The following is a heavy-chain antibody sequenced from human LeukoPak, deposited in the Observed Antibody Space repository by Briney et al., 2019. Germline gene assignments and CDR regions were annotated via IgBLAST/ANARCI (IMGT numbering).Heavy chain of an antibody. Sequence: SETLSLTCSVSGGSMRSFCWTWIRQTSGKGLDWIGHFCSSGTTTYNPSLKSRVTMSLDASKNEFSLKLRSVTAADTAVYYCARVLGDDYGSGSLWAPFDYWGQGTLVTVSS. CDR3: ARVLGDDYGSGSLWAPFDY. D-gene: IGHD3-10*01. CDR2: FCSSGTT. J-gene: IGHJ4*02. CDR1: GGSMRSFC. V-gene: IGHV4-4*07.